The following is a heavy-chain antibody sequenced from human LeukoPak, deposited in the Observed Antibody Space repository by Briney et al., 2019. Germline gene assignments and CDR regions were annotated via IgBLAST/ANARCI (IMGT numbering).Heavy chain of an antibody. CDR2: IWYDGSNK. V-gene: IGHV3-33*01. CDR3: ARDRDGDYDY. J-gene: IGHJ4*02. Sequence: GRSLRLSCAASGFTFSSYGMHWVRQAPGKGLEWVAVIWYDGSNKYYADSVKGRFTISRGNSKNTLYLQMNSLRAEDTAVYYCARDRDGDYDYWGQGTLVTVSS. CDR1: GFTFSSYG. D-gene: IGHD4-17*01.